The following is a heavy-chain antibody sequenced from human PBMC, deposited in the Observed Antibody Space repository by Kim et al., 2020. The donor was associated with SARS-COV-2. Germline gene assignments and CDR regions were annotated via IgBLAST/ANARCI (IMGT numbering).Heavy chain of an antibody. CDR2: LRYEGSAK. D-gene: IGHD5-18*01. V-gene: IGHV3-7*01. J-gene: IGHJ1*01. Sequence: GGSLRLSCEASGFSLSNYWMSWVRQAPGKGLEWVASLRYEGSAKFYADSVKGRFTISRDSAQNSLFLHMSSLGAEDSALYYCARSISDTESPRTGIYFLHWGQGTLVTVPS. CDR1: GFSLSNYW. CDR3: ARSISDTESPRTGIYFLH.